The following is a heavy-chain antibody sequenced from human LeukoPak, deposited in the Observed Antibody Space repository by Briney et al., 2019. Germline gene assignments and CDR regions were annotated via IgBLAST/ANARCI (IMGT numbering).Heavy chain of an antibody. CDR1: GFTFSSYN. Sequence: TSGGSLRLSCAASGFTFSSYNMNWVRQAPGKGLEWVSSISSSSSYIYYADSLKGRFTISRDNSKSTLYLQMNSLRAEDTAVYYCAKDPMVRGVINWGQGTLVTVSS. D-gene: IGHD3-10*01. J-gene: IGHJ4*02. CDR2: ISSSSSYI. V-gene: IGHV3-21*04. CDR3: AKDPMVRGVIN.